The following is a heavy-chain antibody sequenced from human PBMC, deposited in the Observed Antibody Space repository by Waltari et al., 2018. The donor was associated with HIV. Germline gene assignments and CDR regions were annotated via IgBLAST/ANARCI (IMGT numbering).Heavy chain of an antibody. CDR2: RKTKGDGGAT. CDR3: PSEEAYGPGSHFDY. V-gene: IGHV3-15*01. Sequence: EVQLVESGGDLLKPGGCLRLSCAAFGFTLHSVWMSWVRQAPGTVLGWVGRRKTKGDGGATDYARAVKVRFTISRDDSKNTVYLKMNSLKIEDTAVYYCPSEEAYGPGSHFDYWGQGTLVTGS. J-gene: IGHJ4*02. CDR1: GFTLHSVW. D-gene: IGHD3-10*01.